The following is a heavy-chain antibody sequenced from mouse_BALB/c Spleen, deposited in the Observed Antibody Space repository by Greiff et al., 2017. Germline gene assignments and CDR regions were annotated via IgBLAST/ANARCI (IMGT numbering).Heavy chain of an antibody. CDR1: GYSFTGYF. D-gene: IGHD2-4*01. CDR3: GYYDYDEDDY. Sequence: EVQVVESGPELVKPGASVKISCKASGYSFTGYFMNWVKQSHGKSLEWIGRINPYNGDTFYNQKFKGKATLTVDKSSSTAHMELLSLTSEDSAVYYCGYYDYDEDDYWGQGTTLTVSS. V-gene: IGHV1-37*01. J-gene: IGHJ2*01. CDR2: INPYNGDT.